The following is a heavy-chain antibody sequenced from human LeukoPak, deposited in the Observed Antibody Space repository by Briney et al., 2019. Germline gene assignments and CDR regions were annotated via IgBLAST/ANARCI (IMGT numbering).Heavy chain of an antibody. CDR3: ARSSGYRYYFDY. CDR1: GDSFSSNSAA. J-gene: IGHJ4*02. CDR2: TYYRSKWYN. V-gene: IGHV6-1*01. Sequence: SQTLSLTCAISGDSFSSNSAAWNWIRQSPSRGLEWLGRTYYRSKWYNDYAVSVKSQITINPDTSKNQFSLQLNSVTPEDTAVYYCARSSGYRYYFDYWGQGTLVTVSS. D-gene: IGHD3-22*01.